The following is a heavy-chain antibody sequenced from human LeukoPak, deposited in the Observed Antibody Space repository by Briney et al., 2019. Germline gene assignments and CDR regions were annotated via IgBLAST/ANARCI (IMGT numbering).Heavy chain of an antibody. J-gene: IGHJ4*02. CDR2: IYYSGST. CDR1: GGSISSYY. CDR3: ARVYYDFWSGYSDYFDY. Sequence: SETLSLTCTVSGGSISSYYWGWIRQPPGKGLEWIGSIYYSGSTYYNPSLKSRVTISVDTSKNQFSLKLSSVTAADTAVYYFARVYYDFWSGYSDYFDYWGQGTLVTVSP. D-gene: IGHD3-3*01. V-gene: IGHV4-39*07.